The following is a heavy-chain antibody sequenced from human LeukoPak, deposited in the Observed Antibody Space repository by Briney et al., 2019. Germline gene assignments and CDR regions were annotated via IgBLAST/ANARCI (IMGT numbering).Heavy chain of an antibody. D-gene: IGHD4-17*01. V-gene: IGHV3-23*01. CDR2: ISGSGGST. J-gene: IGHJ4*02. Sequence: GGSLRLSCAASGFTFSSYAMSWVRQAPGKGLEWVSAISGSGGSTYYADSVKSRFTISRDNSKNTLFLQMNSLRAEDTAVYYCARRGESASYGDYRFDYWGQGTLVTVSS. CDR1: GFTFSSYA. CDR3: ARRGESASYGDYRFDY.